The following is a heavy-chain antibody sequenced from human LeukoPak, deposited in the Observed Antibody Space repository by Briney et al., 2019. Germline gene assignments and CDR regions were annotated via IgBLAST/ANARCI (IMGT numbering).Heavy chain of an antibody. CDR2: INHSGST. CDR3: ARAGNGFDP. J-gene: IGHJ5*01. CDR1: GGSFSGYY. D-gene: IGHD1-1*01. V-gene: IGHV4-34*01. Sequence: PSETLSLTCAVYGGSFSGYYRSWTRQPPGKGLEWIGEINHSGSTNYNPSLKSRVTISVDTSKNQFSLKLSSVTAADTAVYYCARAGNGFDPWGQGTLATVSS.